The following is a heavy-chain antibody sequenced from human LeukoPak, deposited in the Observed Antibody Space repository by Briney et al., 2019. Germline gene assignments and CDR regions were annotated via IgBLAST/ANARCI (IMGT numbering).Heavy chain of an antibody. CDR3: ARADPYRDYYFDY. CDR2: IYNIGRT. CDR1: GGSISNYY. J-gene: IGHJ4*02. D-gene: IGHD4-17*01. Sequence: PSETLSLTCTVSGGSISNYYWNWIRQSPDQGLEWIGYIYNIGRTNYNPSLKSRVTISSDLSKNQVSLSLTSGTVADTAVYYCARADPYRDYYFDYWGQGTPVTVSS. V-gene: IGHV4-59*08.